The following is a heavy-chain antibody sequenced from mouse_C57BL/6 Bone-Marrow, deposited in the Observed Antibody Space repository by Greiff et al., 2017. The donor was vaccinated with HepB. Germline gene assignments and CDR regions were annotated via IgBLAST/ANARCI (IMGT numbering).Heavy chain of an antibody. J-gene: IGHJ4*01. CDR2: ISNGGGST. CDR3: ARQSYYGSYGGYAMDY. CDR1: GFTFSDYY. V-gene: IGHV5-12*01. D-gene: IGHD2-1*01. Sequence: DVMLVESGGGLVQPGGSLKLSCAASGFTFSDYYMYWVRQTPEKRLEWVAYISNGGGSTYYPDTVKGRFTISRDNAKNTLYLQMSRLKSDDTAMYYCARQSYYGSYGGYAMDYWGQGTSVTVSS.